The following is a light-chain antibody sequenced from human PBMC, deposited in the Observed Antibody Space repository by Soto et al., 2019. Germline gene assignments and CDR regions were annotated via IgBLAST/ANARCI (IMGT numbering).Light chain of an antibody. V-gene: IGKV1-5*01. CDR1: QSISSW. J-gene: IGKJ1*01. CDR3: QQYNSYSWT. CDR2: DAS. Sequence: DIQMTQSPSTLSASVGDRVTITCRASQSISSWLAWYQQKPGKAPKLLIYDASRLESGVPSRFSGSGSWTEFTLTISSLQPDDFATYYCQQYNSYSWTFGQGTKVEIK.